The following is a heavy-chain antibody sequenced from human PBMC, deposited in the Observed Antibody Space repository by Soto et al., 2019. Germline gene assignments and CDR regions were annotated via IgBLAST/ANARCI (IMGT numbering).Heavy chain of an antibody. V-gene: IGHV3-33*01. Sequence: QVQLVESGGGVVQPGRSLRLSCAASGFTFSSYGMHWVRQAPGKGLEWVAVIWYDGSNKYYADSVKGRFTISRDNSKNTLYLQMNSLRAEDTAVYYCARDPELGWFDPWGQGTLVTVSS. CDR1: GFTFSSYG. D-gene: IGHD3-16*01. J-gene: IGHJ5*02. CDR2: IWYDGSNK. CDR3: ARDPELGWFDP.